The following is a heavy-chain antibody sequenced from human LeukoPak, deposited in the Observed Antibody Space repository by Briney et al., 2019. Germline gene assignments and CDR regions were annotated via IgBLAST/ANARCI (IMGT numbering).Heavy chain of an antibody. J-gene: IGHJ4*02. CDR3: VKDWRRVGGWFGDY. CDR1: GFTFSNYA. CDR2: ISYDGTNK. D-gene: IGHD3-10*01. Sequence: GGSLRLSCAASGFTFSNYAMLWVRQAPGKGLEWVAVISYDGTNKYFADSVKGRFTISRDNSNNTVYLQMNSLRVEDTAVYYCVKDWRRVGGWFGDYWGQGILVTVSS. V-gene: IGHV3-30*18.